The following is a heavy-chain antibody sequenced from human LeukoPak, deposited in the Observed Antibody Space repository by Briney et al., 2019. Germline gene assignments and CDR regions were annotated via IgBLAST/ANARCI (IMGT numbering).Heavy chain of an antibody. D-gene: IGHD1-26*01. CDR1: GGSISSYY. J-gene: IGHJ5*02. CDR2: VYYSGGT. V-gene: IGHV4-59*01. Sequence: SETLSLTCTVSGGSISSYYWSWIRQPPGKGLEWIGYVYYSGGTNRNPSLKSRVTISVDTSKNQFSLKLSSVTAADTAVYYCARDPSGSFFNWFDPWGQGTLVTVSS. CDR3: ARDPSGSFFNWFDP.